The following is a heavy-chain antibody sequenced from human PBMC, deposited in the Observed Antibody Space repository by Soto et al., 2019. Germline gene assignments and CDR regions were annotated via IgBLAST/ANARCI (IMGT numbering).Heavy chain of an antibody. D-gene: IGHD3-10*01. Sequence: GSLRLSVAACGFTFSTYTMNCVRQAPGKGLEWISSISSGSSYIYYAGSVKGRFTISRDNAKNSLFLQMNSLRADDTAVYYCARDILSGGAYPDSWGQGTKVTVPQ. CDR3: ARDILSGGAYPDS. V-gene: IGHV3-21*01. J-gene: IGHJ5*01. CDR1: GFTFSTYT. CDR2: ISSGSSYI.